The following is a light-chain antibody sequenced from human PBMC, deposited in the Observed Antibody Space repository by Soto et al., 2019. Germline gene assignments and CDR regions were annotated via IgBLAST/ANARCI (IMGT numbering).Light chain of an antibody. CDR3: QNYNGAPYA. V-gene: IGKV1-27*01. J-gene: IGKJ2*01. CDR1: QAISNF. Sequence: DIQMTQSPPSLSASVGDRVTITCRASQAISNFVAWYQQKPGKAPSLLIYEASTLQSGVPPRFSGRGSGTAFPLTISSLQPEDVATYFCQNYNGAPYAFGQGTKLEIK. CDR2: EAS.